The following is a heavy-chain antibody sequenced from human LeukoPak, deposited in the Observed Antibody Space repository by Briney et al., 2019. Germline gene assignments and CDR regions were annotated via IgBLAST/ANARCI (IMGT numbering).Heavy chain of an antibody. J-gene: IGHJ4*02. CDR3: AKDYGDHNFDY. Sequence: QSGGSLRLSCAASGFTFSAYAMSWVRQAPGKGLEWVSAISGSGDSTYYADSVKGRFTISRDNSKNTLYLQMNSLRAEDTAVYSCAKDYGDHNFDYWGLGTLVTVSS. D-gene: IGHD4-17*01. CDR2: ISGSGDST. CDR1: GFTFSAYA. V-gene: IGHV3-23*01.